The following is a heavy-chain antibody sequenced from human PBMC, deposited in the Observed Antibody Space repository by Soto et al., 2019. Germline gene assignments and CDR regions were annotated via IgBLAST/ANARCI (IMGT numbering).Heavy chain of an antibody. J-gene: IGHJ6*02. CDR1: GYTFTGYY. CDR2: INPNSGGT. Sequence: GASVKVSCKASGYTFTGYYMHWVRQAPGQGLEWMGWINPNSGGTNYAQKFQGRVTMTRDTSISTAYMELSRLRSDDTAVYYCARDGYGDYQYYYYYGMDVWGQGPKVTVSS. D-gene: IGHD4-17*01. V-gene: IGHV1-2*02. CDR3: ARDGYGDYQYYYYYGMDV.